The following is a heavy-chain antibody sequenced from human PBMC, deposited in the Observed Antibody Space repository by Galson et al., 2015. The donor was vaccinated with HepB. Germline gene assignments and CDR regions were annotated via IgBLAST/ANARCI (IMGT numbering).Heavy chain of an antibody. D-gene: IGHD6-13*01. J-gene: IGHJ4*02. Sequence: SVKVSCKASGYTFTSYYMHWVRQAPGQGLEWMGIINPSGGSTSYAQKFQGRVTMTRDTSTSTVYMELSSLRSEDTAVYYCAIRPGIAAAGTQLEIDYWGQGTLVTVSS. CDR3: AIRPGIAAAGTQLEIDY. CDR2: INPSGGST. V-gene: IGHV1-46*03. CDR1: GYTFTSYY.